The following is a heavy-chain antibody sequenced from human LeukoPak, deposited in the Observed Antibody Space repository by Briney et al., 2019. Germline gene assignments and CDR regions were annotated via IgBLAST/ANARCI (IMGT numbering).Heavy chain of an antibody. CDR1: GYTFTSYG. Sequence: ASVKVSCKASGYTFTSYGITWVRQAPGQGLEWMGWINANNGDTNYAQNLQGRLTMTRDTSTSTAYMELRSLRSDDTAVYFCARGPIAAAGDYWGQGTLVTVSS. CDR3: ARGPIAAAGDY. J-gene: IGHJ4*02. CDR2: INANNGDT. D-gene: IGHD6-13*01. V-gene: IGHV1-18*01.